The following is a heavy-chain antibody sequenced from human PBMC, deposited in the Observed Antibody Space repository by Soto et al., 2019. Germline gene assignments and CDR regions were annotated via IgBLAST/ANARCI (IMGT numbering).Heavy chain of an antibody. V-gene: IGHV3-74*01. J-gene: IGHJ3*02. D-gene: IGHD7-27*01. Sequence: EVQLVESGGGLVQPGGSLRLSCAASGFNLSAHDMHWVRQAPGKGLFWVSRINSDGSIAHYAESVKGRFTISRDNAKNTLWLQVNSLRDDDTAVYYCGRERWGLLDIWGQGAMVTVSS. CDR1: GFNLSAHD. CDR3: GRERWGLLDI. CDR2: INSDGSIA.